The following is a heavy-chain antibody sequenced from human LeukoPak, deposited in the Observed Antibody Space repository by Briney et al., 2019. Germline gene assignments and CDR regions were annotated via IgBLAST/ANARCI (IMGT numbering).Heavy chain of an antibody. Sequence: ASVKVSCKASGYTFTSYAMHWVRQAPEQRLEWMGWINAGNGNTKYSQKFQGRVTITRDTSASTAYMELSSLRSEDTAVYYCARGVVVVPAAPYNWFDPWGQGTLVTVSS. V-gene: IGHV1-3*01. CDR2: INAGNGNT. J-gene: IGHJ5*02. CDR3: ARGVVVVPAAPYNWFDP. D-gene: IGHD2-2*01. CDR1: GYTFTSYA.